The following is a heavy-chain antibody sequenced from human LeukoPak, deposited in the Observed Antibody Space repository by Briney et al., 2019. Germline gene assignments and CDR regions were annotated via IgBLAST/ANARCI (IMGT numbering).Heavy chain of an antibody. J-gene: IGHJ6*02. D-gene: IGHD3-3*01. CDR1: GFTFSSYA. CDR3: ARDVTYDFWSGYYTDYYYGMDV. CDR2: IGASGGST. Sequence: GGSLRLSCAASGFTFSSYAMSWVRQAPGKGLEWVSAIGASGGSTYYADSVKGRFTISRDNAKNSLYLQMNSLRAEDTAVYYCARDVTYDFWSGYYTDYYYGMDVWGQGTTVTVSS. V-gene: IGHV3-23*01.